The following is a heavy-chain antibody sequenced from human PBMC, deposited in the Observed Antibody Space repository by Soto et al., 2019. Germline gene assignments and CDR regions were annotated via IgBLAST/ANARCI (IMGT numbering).Heavy chain of an antibody. D-gene: IGHD5-12*01. Sequence: SETLSLTCAVYGGSFSGYYWSWIRQPPGKGLEWIGEINHSGSTNYNPSLKSRVTISVDTSKNQFSLKLSSVTAADTAVYYCARWLNNFDYWGQGTLVTVSS. CDR3: ARWLNNFDY. CDR1: GGSFSGYY. CDR2: INHSGST. V-gene: IGHV4-34*01. J-gene: IGHJ4*02.